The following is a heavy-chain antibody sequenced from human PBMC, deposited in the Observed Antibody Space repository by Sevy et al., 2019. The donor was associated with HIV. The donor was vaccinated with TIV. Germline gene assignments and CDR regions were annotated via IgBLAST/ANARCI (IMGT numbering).Heavy chain of an antibody. J-gene: IGHJ4*02. Sequence: GGSLRLSCAASGFTFSSYGMHWVRQAPGKGLEWVALIWFDGSNTNYADSVKGRFTISRDIAKNTLHIQMNSLRGEDTADYYCARDLEFYDNGDYGPAFMPDYWGQGTLVTVSS. D-gene: IGHD4-17*01. CDR2: IWFDGSNT. CDR1: GFTFSSYG. CDR3: ARDLEFYDNGDYGPAFMPDY. V-gene: IGHV3-33*01.